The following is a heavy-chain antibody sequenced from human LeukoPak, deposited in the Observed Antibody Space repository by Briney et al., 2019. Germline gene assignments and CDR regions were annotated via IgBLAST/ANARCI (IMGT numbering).Heavy chain of an antibody. CDR1: GYSFTSYW. Sequence: RGESLKISCKGSGYSFTSYWIGWVRQMPGKGLDWMGIIYPGDSETRYSPSFQGQVTMSADKSISTAYLQWSSLKASDTAMYYCARLITIFGVVKGPFDISGQGTMVTVFS. CDR2: IYPGDSET. V-gene: IGHV5-51*01. CDR3: ARLITIFGVVKGPFDI. J-gene: IGHJ3*02. D-gene: IGHD3-3*01.